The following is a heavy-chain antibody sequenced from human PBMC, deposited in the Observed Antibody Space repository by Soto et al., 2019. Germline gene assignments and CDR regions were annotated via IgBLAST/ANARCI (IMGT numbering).Heavy chain of an antibody. D-gene: IGHD4-4*01. CDR2: FDPEDGET. CDR1: GYTLTELS. Sequence: ASVKVSCKVSGYTLTELSMHWVRQAPGKGLEWMGGFDPEDGETIYAQKFQGRVTMTEDTSTDTAYMELSSLRSEDTAVYYCATSVWGATVTRSRPVAGNYYYYGMDVWGQGTTVTVSS. CDR3: ATSVWGATVTRSRPVAGNYYYYGMDV. J-gene: IGHJ6*02. V-gene: IGHV1-24*01.